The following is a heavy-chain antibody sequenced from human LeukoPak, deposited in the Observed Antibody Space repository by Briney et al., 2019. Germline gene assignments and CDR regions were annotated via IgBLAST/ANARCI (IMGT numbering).Heavy chain of an antibody. D-gene: IGHD3-3*01. CDR3: ARDKSGFDY. CDR1: GFTFSNAW. CDR2: TSHDETNK. Sequence: GGSLRLSCAASGFTFSNAWLSWVRQAPGKGLEWLAVTSHDETNKFYADSVKGRFTISRDNSKNTLYLQMNSLTTADTAMYYCARDKSGFDYWGQGTQVTVSS. J-gene: IGHJ4*02. V-gene: IGHV3-30*03.